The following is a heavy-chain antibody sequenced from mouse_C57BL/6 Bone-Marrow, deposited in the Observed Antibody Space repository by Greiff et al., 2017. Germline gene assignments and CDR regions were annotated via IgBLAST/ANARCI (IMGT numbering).Heavy chain of an antibody. Sequence: EVQLQQSGPELVKPGASVKISCKASGYSFTGYYMNWVKQSPEKSLEWIGEINPSTGGTTYNQKFKAKATLTVDKSSSTAYMQLKSLTSEDSAVYYVASGDDYGSSSYAMDYWGQGTSVTVSS. CDR3: ASGDDYGSSSYAMDY. D-gene: IGHD1-1*01. J-gene: IGHJ4*01. V-gene: IGHV1-42*01. CDR2: INPSTGGT. CDR1: GYSFTGYY.